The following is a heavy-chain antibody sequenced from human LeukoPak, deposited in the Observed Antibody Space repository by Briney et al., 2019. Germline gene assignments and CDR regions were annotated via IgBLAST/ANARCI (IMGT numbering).Heavy chain of an antibody. CDR1: GYTFTGYY. CDR2: INPNSGGT. J-gene: IGHJ5*02. V-gene: IGHV1-2*02. D-gene: IGHD6-13*01. CDR3: ARTYSSSWYGAWFDP. Sequence: ASVKVSCKASGYTFTGYYMHWVRQAPGQGLEWMGWINPNSGGTNYARKFQGRVTMTRDTSISTAYMELSSLRPEDTAVYYCARTYSSSWYGAWFDPWGQGTLVTVSS.